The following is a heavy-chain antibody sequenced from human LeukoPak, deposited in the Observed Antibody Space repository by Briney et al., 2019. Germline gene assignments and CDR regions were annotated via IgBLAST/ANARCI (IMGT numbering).Heavy chain of an antibody. V-gene: IGHV3-23*01. D-gene: IGHD6-6*01. CDR1: GFTFSSYA. CDR3: GGLAARHQSDY. J-gene: IGHJ4*02. CDR2: ISGSGGST. Sequence: GGSLRLSCAASGFTFSSYAMSWVRQAPGKGLEWVSAISGSGGSTYYSDSVKGRFTISRDNSKNTLYLQMNSLRAEDTAVYYCGGLAARHQSDYWGQGTLVTVSS.